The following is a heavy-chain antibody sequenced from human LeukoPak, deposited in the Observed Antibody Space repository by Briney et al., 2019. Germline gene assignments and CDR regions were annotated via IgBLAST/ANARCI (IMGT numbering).Heavy chain of an antibody. Sequence: SVKVSCKASGGTFSSYAISWVRQAPGQGLEWMGRIIPILGIANYAQKFQGRVTITADKSTSTAYMELSSLRSEDTAVYYCARGSNYYDSSGTVYYWGQGTLVTVSS. V-gene: IGHV1-69*04. CDR1: GGTFSSYA. CDR3: ARGSNYYDSSGTVYY. D-gene: IGHD3-22*01. J-gene: IGHJ4*02. CDR2: IIPILGIA.